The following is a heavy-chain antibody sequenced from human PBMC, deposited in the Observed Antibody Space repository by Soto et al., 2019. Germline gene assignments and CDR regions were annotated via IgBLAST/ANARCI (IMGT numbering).Heavy chain of an antibody. CDR3: ARDAVPYCSSTSCYPY. CDR2: IKQDGSDK. J-gene: IGHJ4*02. V-gene: IGHV3-7*01. D-gene: IGHD2-2*01. Sequence: GGSLRLSCEASGFTFSSYWMGWVRQAPGKGLEWVADIKQDGSDKYYVDSVKGRLTISRDNAKNSLYLQMNSLRAEDTALYYCARDAVPYCSSTSCYPYWGQGTLVTVSS. CDR1: GFTFSSYW.